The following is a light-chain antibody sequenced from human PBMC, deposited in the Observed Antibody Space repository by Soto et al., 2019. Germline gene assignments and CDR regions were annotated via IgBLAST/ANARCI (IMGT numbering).Light chain of an antibody. CDR1: SSDVGGYNY. J-gene: IGLJ3*02. CDR2: EVT. CDR3: TAYTTSNTWV. Sequence: QSALTQPASVSGSPGQSITISCTGTSSDVGGYNYVSWYQQHPGKAPKLMIYEVTNRPSGVSNRVSGSRSGNTASLTISGLQAEDEAYYYCTAYTTSNTWVFGGGNKLTVL. V-gene: IGLV2-14*01.